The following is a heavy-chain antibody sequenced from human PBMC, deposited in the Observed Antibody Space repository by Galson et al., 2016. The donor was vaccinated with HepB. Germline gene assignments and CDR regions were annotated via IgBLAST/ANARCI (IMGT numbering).Heavy chain of an antibody. CDR2: IYHTGST. J-gene: IGHJ1*01. CDR1: GGSISSNNW. Sequence: SETLSLTCAVSGGSISSNNWWTWVRQPPGKGLEWIGDIYHTGSTNYNPSLKSRVTISVDKSKNQFSLKLSSVTAADTAVYYCARVGNYESSGYLDSWGQGTLVTVSS. V-gene: IGHV4-4*02. CDR3: ARVGNYESSGYLDS. D-gene: IGHD3-22*01.